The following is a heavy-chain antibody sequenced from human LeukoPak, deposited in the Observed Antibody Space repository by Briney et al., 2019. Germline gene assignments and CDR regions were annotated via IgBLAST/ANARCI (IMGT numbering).Heavy chain of an antibody. D-gene: IGHD4-17*01. Sequence: GGSLRLSCAASGFTFSSYAMSWVRQAPGKGPEWVSAISGSGGSTYYADSVKGRFTISRDNSKNTLYLQMNSLRAEDTAVYYCAKDAPDGDYALADYYYYYMDVWGKGTTVTVSS. J-gene: IGHJ6*03. V-gene: IGHV3-23*01. CDR1: GFTFSSYA. CDR3: AKDAPDGDYALADYYYYYMDV. CDR2: ISGSGGST.